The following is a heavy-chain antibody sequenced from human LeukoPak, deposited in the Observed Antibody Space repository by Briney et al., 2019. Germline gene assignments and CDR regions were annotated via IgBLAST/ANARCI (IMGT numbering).Heavy chain of an antibody. D-gene: IGHD2-15*01. CDR1: GFTFRTYG. J-gene: IGHJ4*02. Sequence: GRSLRLSCAASGFTFRTYGMHWVRQAPGKGLEWVAVISYDGSNKYYADSVKGRFTISGDNSKNTLYLQMNSLRAEDTAVYYCAKPETETDIVVVVAAPPPFDYWGQGTLVTVSS. CDR2: ISYDGSNK. V-gene: IGHV3-30*18. CDR3: AKPETETDIVVVVAAPPPFDY.